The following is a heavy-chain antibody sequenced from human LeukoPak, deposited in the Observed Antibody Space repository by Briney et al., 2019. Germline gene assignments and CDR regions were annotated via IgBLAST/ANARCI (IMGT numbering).Heavy chain of an antibody. CDR3: AKDIDSSGYYLGY. CDR2: ISYDGSNK. V-gene: IGHV3-30*18. CDR1: GFTFSSYG. Sequence: GGSLRLSCAASGFTFSSYGMHWVRQAPGKGLEWVAVISYDGSNKYYADSVKGRFTISRDNSKNTLYLQMNSLRAEDTAVYYCAKDIDSSGYYLGYWGQGTLVTVSS. D-gene: IGHD3-22*01. J-gene: IGHJ4*02.